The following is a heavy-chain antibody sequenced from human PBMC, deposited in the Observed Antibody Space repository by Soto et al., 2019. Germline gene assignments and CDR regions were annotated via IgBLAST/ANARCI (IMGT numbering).Heavy chain of an antibody. CDR3: ARRYSSSFDY. CDR2: IYYSGST. V-gene: IGHV4-39*01. D-gene: IGHD6-13*01. Sequence: PSETLSLTCTVSGGSISSSGYYWGWIRQPPGKGLEWIGTIYYSGSTYYNPSLKSRVTISVDTSKNQFSLKLSSVTAADTAVYYCARRYSSSFDYWGQGTLVTVSS. CDR1: GGSISSSGYY. J-gene: IGHJ4*02.